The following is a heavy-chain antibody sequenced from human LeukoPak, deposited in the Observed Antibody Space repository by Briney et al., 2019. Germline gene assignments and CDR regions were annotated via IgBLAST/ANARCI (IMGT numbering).Heavy chain of an antibody. J-gene: IGHJ5*02. CDR3: ARGYNWFDP. CDR1: GGSISSSSYY. Sequence: SETLSLTCTVSGGSISSSSYYWGWIRQPPGKGLEWIGSIYYSGSTYYNQSLKSRVTISVDTSKNQFSLKLSSVTAADSAVYYWARGYNWFDPWGQGTLVTVSS. V-gene: IGHV4-39*07. CDR2: IYYSGST.